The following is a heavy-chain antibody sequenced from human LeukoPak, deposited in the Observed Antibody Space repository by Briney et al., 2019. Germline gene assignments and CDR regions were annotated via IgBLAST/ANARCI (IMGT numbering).Heavy chain of an antibody. CDR2: ISGSGCST. V-gene: IGHV3-23*01. D-gene: IGHD1-7*01. CDR1: GFTFSSYA. CDR3: AKDPNWNYWFLHGMDV. Sequence: GVSLRLSCAASGFTFSSYAMSWVRQAPGKGLEWVSAISGSGCSTYYADSVKGRFTISRDNSKNTLYLQMNSLRAEDTAVYYCAKDPNWNYWFLHGMDVWGQGTTVTVSS. J-gene: IGHJ6*02.